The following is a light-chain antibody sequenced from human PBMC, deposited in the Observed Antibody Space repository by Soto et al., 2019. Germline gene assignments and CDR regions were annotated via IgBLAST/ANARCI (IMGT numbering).Light chain of an antibody. Sequence: DIQMTQSPSSVSASVGDRVTIACRASQGISCWLAWYQQRPGKAPKRLIYAASILQSGVPSRFSGSGSGTNFTLTITSLQPEDSATYFCQQANSFPLTFGQGTRLEIK. J-gene: IGKJ5*01. CDR3: QQANSFPLT. CDR2: AAS. V-gene: IGKV1-12*01. CDR1: QGISCW.